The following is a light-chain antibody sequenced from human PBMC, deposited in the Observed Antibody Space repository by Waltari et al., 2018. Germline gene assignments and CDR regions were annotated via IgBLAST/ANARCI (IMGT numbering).Light chain of an antibody. CDR1: QSVLYSSINKNY. CDR2: WAS. CDR3: QQYYSVPLT. Sequence: DILMTQSPDSLALSPGERATINCKSSQSVLYSSINKNYLAWYQQKPGQPPKLLIYWASTRKSEVPDRFSGSGSATDFTLTISSLQADDVAVYYCQQYYSVPLTFGGGTQVEIK. V-gene: IGKV4-1*01. J-gene: IGKJ4*01.